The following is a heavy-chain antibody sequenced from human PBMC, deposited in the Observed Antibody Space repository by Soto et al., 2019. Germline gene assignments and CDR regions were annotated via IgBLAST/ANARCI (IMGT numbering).Heavy chain of an antibody. CDR2: ISGSGSST. J-gene: IGHJ5*02. CDR1: GFTFSSYV. D-gene: IGHD3-16*01. Sequence: EVQLLESGGALVQPGGSLRLSCAASGFTFSSYVMCWVRQAPGKGLEWVSSISGSGSSTYYADSVKGRFSISRDNSKNALYLQINRLRGDDTAVYYCASFPWGGTSATWGQGTLVTVSS. CDR3: ASFPWGGTSAT. V-gene: IGHV3-23*01.